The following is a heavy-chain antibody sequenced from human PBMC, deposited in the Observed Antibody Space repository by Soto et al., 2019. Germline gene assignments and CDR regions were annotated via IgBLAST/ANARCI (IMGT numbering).Heavy chain of an antibody. V-gene: IGHV1-18*01. J-gene: IGHJ4*02. CDR2: ISAYSGNT. Sequence: ASVKVSGKAPGYTFTGFGISWVRQAPGPGLEWMGWISAYSGNTNYAQKLQGRVTMTTDTSTSTAYMDLRSLRSDDTAVYYCARDGVTGTTKSGYWGQGTLVTVSS. CDR1: GYTFTGFG. CDR3: ARDGVTGTTKSGY. D-gene: IGHD1-20*01.